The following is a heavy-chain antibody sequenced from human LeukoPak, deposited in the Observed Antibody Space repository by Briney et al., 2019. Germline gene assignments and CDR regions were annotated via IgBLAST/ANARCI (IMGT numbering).Heavy chain of an antibody. Sequence: PGGSLRLSCAASGFTFSSYWMHWVRQAPGKGLVWVSRINTDGSSTSYADSVKGRFTISRDNAKNSLYLQMNSLRAEDTALYYCAKDSEDYYYDSSGYLASTFDYWGQGTLVTVSS. CDR1: GFTFSSYW. CDR3: AKDSEDYYYDSSGYLASTFDY. CDR2: INTDGSST. V-gene: IGHV3-74*01. J-gene: IGHJ4*02. D-gene: IGHD3-22*01.